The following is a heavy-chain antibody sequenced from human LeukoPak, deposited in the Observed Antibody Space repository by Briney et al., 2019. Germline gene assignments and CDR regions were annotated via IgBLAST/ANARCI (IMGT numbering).Heavy chain of an antibody. CDR1: GGSISSGGYY. J-gene: IGHJ4*02. Sequence: PSQTLSLTCTVSGGSISSGGYYWSWIRQPPGKGLEWIGYIYHSGSTYYNPSLKSRVTISVDRSKNQFSLKLSSVTAADTAVYYCARGPRGYSSSSHDADWGQGTLVTVSS. D-gene: IGHD6-6*01. V-gene: IGHV4-30-2*01. CDR2: IYHSGST. CDR3: ARGPRGYSSSSHDAD.